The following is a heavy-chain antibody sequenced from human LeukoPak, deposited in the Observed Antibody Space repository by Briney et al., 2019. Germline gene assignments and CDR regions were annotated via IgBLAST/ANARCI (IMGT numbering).Heavy chain of an antibody. Sequence: GGSLRLSCAASGFTFSSYAMSWVRQAPGKGLEWVSALIGSGLTTYYADSVKGRFTTSRDNSKNTLYLQMNSLRAEDTAVYYCAKDLGPGPDWGQGTLVTVSS. CDR1: GFTFSSYA. V-gene: IGHV3-23*01. CDR2: LIGSGLTT. CDR3: AKDLGPGPD. J-gene: IGHJ4*02.